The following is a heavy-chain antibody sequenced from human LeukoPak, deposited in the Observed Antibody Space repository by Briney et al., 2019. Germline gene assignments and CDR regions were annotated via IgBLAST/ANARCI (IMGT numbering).Heavy chain of an antibody. CDR1: GFTFSEYE. Sequence: GGSLRLSCAASGFTFSEYEMNWVRQAPGKGLEWIADIAISGHTKNYADSVKGRFTISRDNARTSLYLQMNSLRVEDTGVYYCARGDPHADLWGQGTLVTVSS. V-gene: IGHV3-48*03. CDR2: IAISGHTK. CDR3: ARGDPHADL. J-gene: IGHJ5*02.